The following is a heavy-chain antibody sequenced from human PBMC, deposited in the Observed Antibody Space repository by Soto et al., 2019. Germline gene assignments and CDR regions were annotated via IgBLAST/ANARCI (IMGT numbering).Heavy chain of an antibody. CDR1: GGSISSSNW. D-gene: IGHD5-18*01. CDR3: ASSYIEGYSVVDY. J-gene: IGHJ4*02. Sequence: QVQLQESGPGLVKPSGTLSLTCAVSGGSISSSNWWSWLRQSPGKGLEWIGTIYESGSTSYNPSLKSRVSISVDQSKNQFSLKLRSVTAADTAVYYCASSYIEGYSVVDYWGQGTRVTVSS. V-gene: IGHV4-4*02. CDR2: IYESGST.